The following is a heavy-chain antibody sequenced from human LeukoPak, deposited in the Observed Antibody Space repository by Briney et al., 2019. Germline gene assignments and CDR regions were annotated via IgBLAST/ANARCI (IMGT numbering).Heavy chain of an antibody. Sequence: DPGGSLRLSCAASGFTVSSNYMSWVRQAPGKGLEWVSVIYSGGSTYYADSVKGRFTISRDNSKNTLYLQMNSLRAEDTAVYYCQTQPDYYDSSGDYWGQGTLVTVSS. J-gene: IGHJ4*02. CDR1: GFTVSSNY. CDR2: IYSGGST. D-gene: IGHD3-22*01. V-gene: IGHV3-66*01. CDR3: QTQPDYYDSSGDY.